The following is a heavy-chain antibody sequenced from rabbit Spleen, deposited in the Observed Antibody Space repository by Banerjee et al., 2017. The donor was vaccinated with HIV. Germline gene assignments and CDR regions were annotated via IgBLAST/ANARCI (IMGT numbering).Heavy chain of an antibody. Sequence: QEQLVESGGGLVQPEGSLTLTCTASGFSFSSSDYMCWVRQAPGKGLEWIACIDTNDGDTDYANWPKGRFTISKTSSTTVTLQMTSLTAADTATYFCARNYVNAFDPWGPGTLVTVS. V-gene: IGHV1S45*01. CDR2: IDTNDGDT. CDR3: ARNYVNAFDP. D-gene: IGHD1-1*01. J-gene: IGHJ2*01. CDR1: GFSFSSSDY.